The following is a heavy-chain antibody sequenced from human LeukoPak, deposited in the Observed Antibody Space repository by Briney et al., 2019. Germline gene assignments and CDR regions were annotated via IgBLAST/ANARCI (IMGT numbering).Heavy chain of an antibody. CDR3: AKVGGPGDYFDY. D-gene: IGHD2-15*01. Sequence: PGRSLRLSCAASGFTFSNFGMHWVRQAPGKGLEWVAVISYDGKNEYYTDSVKGRFTISRDNAKNTVYLQMNSLRAEDTAVYYCAKVGGPGDYFDYWAQGTLVTVSS. CDR2: ISYDGKNE. J-gene: IGHJ4*02. CDR1: GFTFSNFG. V-gene: IGHV3-30*18.